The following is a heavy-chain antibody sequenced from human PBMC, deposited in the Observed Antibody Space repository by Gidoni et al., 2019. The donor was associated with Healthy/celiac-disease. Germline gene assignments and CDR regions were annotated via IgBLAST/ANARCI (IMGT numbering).Heavy chain of an antibody. V-gene: IGHV1-46*03. J-gene: IGHJ6*02. CDR2: INPSGGST. Sequence: QVQLVQSGAEVKKPGASVKVSCQASGYTFTSYYMHCVRQAPGQGLEWMGIINPSGGSTSYAQKFQGRVTMTRDTSTSTVYMELSSLRSEDTAVYYCARGKSIAARPYYDYGMDVWGQGTTVTVSS. CDR1: GYTFTSYY. D-gene: IGHD6-6*01. CDR3: ARGKSIAARPYYDYGMDV.